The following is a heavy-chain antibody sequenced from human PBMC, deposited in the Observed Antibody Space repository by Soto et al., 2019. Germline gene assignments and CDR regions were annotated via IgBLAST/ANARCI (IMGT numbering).Heavy chain of an antibody. Sequence: PSETLSLTCDVSGDSFTNHNWWAWVRQPPGKGLEWIGEIYHTGSATYSPSLRSRVTMSVDVSKSQVSLKLSSVTAADTAVYYCARVGLYVPRGFDPWGQGTLVTVSS. CDR1: GDSFTNHNW. CDR3: ARVGLYVPRGFDP. V-gene: IGHV4-4*02. CDR2: IYHTGSA. D-gene: IGHD3-10*02. J-gene: IGHJ5*02.